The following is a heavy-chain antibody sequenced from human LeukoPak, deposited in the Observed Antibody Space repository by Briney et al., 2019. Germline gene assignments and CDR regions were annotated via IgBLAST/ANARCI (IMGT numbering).Heavy chain of an antibody. Sequence: SETLSLTCAVYGGSFTAYYWNWIRQPPGKGLQWIGEINHSGSTNYIPSLKSRVTISVDTSKNQFSLKLSSVTAADSAVYYCASRWVLTGEPYWGQGTLVTVSS. CDR3: ASRWVLTGEPY. D-gene: IGHD7-27*01. J-gene: IGHJ4*02. CDR2: INHSGST. V-gene: IGHV4-34*01. CDR1: GGSFTAYY.